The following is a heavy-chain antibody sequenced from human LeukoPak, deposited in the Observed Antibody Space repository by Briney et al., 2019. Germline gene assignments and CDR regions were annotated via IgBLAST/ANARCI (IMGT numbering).Heavy chain of an antibody. J-gene: IGHJ3*02. D-gene: IGHD5-12*01. Sequence: PSETLSLTCTVSGGSISNYYWSWIRQPPGKGLEWIGEINHSGSTNYNPSLKSRVTISVDTSKNQFSLKLSSVTAADTAVYYCARQVTTTDAFDIWGQGTMVTVSS. V-gene: IGHV4-34*01. CDR1: GGSISNYY. CDR3: ARQVTTTDAFDI. CDR2: INHSGST.